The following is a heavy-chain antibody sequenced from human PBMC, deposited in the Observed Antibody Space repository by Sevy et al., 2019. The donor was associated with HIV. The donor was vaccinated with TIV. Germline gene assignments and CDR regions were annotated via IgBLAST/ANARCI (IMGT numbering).Heavy chain of an antibody. V-gene: IGHV1-18*01. CDR2: ISAYNGNT. CDR3: ARLHYDSSGMRINYYYGMDV. CDR1: GYTFTSYG. D-gene: IGHD3-22*01. J-gene: IGHJ6*02. Sequence: ASVKVSCKASGYTFTSYGISWVRQAPGQGLEWMGWISAYNGNTNYAQKLQGRVTMTTDTSTSTAYMELRSLRSDDTAVYYRARLHYDSSGMRINYYYGMDVWGQGTTVTVSS.